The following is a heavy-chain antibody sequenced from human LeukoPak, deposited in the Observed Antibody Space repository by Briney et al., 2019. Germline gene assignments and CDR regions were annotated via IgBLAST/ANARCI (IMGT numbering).Heavy chain of an antibody. CDR3: AEAASVRGVSY. D-gene: IGHD3-10*01. CDR2: INDDGSTT. V-gene: IGHV3-74*01. CDR1: GFTFSTYW. Sequence: GGSLRLSCAASGFTFSTYWMHWVRQAPGKGPLWVSHINDDGSTTNYADSVKGRFTISRDNAKSTLYLEMNSLRAEGTAVYYCAEAASVRGVSYWGHGTLVTVSS. J-gene: IGHJ4*01.